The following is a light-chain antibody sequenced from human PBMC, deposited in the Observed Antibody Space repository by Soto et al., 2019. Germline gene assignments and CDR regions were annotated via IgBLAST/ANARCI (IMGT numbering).Light chain of an antibody. Sequence: EIVLTQSPATLSLSPGERATLSCRASQSVSSYLAWYQQKPGQAPRLLIYDASNRATGIPARFSGSGSGTDFTLTISSLEPEDFATYYCQHYGAFGQGTKVEIK. CDR2: DAS. CDR1: QSVSSY. J-gene: IGKJ1*01. CDR3: QHYGA. V-gene: IGKV3-11*01.